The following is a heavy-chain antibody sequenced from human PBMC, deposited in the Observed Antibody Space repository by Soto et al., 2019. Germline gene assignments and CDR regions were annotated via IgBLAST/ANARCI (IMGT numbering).Heavy chain of an antibody. CDR1: GFTFSNFE. CDR3: ARDRQTVITPYFQH. J-gene: IGHJ1*01. Sequence: EVHLVESGGGWVQPGRSLRLSCVGSGFTFSNFEMNWVRQAPGKGLEWVSYISADSKTIYYADSVKGRFTISRDNAKNSLFLEMVSLRAEDTAMYYCARDRQTVITPYFQHWGQGTLVTGSS. CDR2: ISADSKTI. V-gene: IGHV3-48*03. D-gene: IGHD3-22*01.